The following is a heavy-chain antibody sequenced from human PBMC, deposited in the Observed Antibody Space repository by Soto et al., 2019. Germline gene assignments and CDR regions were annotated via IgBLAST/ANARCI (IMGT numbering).Heavy chain of an antibody. D-gene: IGHD3-10*01. CDR1: GVTFSGYW. CDR3: AKEQSRALGV. J-gene: IGHJ6*02. Sequence: EGQLVESGGGLVQPGGSLRLSCAASGVTFSGYWMSWVRQAPGKGLEWVANIKQDGSEKYYVDSVKGRFTISRDNAKNTPYLQMNSLRAEDTAVYYCAKEQSRALGVWGQGTTVTVSS. CDR2: IKQDGSEK. V-gene: IGHV3-7*05.